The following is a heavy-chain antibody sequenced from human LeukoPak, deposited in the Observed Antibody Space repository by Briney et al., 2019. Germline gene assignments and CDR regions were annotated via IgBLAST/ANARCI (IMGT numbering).Heavy chain of an antibody. CDR3: AKDGLDYYDSSGYSDDYFDY. D-gene: IGHD3-22*01. Sequence: PGGSLRLSCAASGFTLSSYAMSWVRQAPGKGLEWVSGNSGSGDITYYADSVKGRFTISRDNYKNTLYLQMNSLRAEDTAVYYCAKDGLDYYDSSGYSDDYFDYWGQGTLVTVSS. V-gene: IGHV3-23*01. J-gene: IGHJ4*02. CDR1: GFTLSSYA. CDR2: NSGSGDIT.